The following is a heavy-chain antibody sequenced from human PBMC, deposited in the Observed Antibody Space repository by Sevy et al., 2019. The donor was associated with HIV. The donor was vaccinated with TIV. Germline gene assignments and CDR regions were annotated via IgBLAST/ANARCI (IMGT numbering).Heavy chain of an antibody. D-gene: IGHD3-10*01. Sequence: ASVKVSCKASGYTLTNYASNWVRQVPGQGLEWMGWISTYNGYTNYAQKLQGRVTMTTDTSTTTAYMELRSLRSDDTAVYYCATLDSGYMDVWGKGTTVTVSS. J-gene: IGHJ6*03. V-gene: IGHV1-18*01. CDR1: GYTLTNYA. CDR2: ISTYNGYT. CDR3: ATLDSGYMDV.